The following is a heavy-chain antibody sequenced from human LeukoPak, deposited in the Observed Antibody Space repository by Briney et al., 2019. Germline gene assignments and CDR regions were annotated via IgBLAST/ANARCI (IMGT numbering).Heavy chain of an antibody. CDR2: IIPIFGTA. J-gene: IGHJ5*02. D-gene: IGHD3-9*01. CDR1: GYTFTNYA. CDR3: ARSGTDYFYRSCFDP. Sequence: SVKVSCKASGYTFTNYAIHWVRQAPGQGLEWMGGIIPIFGTANYAQKFQGRVTITADESTSTAYMELSSLRSEDTVVYYCARSGTDYFYRSCFDPWGQGTLVTVSS. V-gene: IGHV1-69*13.